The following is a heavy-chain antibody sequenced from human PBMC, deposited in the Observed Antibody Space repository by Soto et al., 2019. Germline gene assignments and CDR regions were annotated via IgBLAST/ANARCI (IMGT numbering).Heavy chain of an antibody. Sequence: QVQLVESGGGVVQPGRSLRLSCAASGFTFSSYAMHWVRQAPGKGLEWVAVISYDGSNKYYADSVKGRFTISRDNSNNTLYLQMNSLRAEDTAVYYCARVRLVAGTDYYYGMDVWGQGTTVTVSS. CDR3: ARVRLVAGTDYYYGMDV. CDR2: ISYDGSNK. J-gene: IGHJ6*02. V-gene: IGHV3-30-3*01. CDR1: GFTFSSYA. D-gene: IGHD6-19*01.